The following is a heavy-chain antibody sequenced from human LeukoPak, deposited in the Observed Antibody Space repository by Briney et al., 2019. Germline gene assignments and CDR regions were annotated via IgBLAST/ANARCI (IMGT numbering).Heavy chain of an antibody. J-gene: IGHJ4*02. Sequence: PGGSLRLSCSASGFTFSSYAMYWVRQAPGKGLEYVSGISSNGDNTYNADSVKGRFTISRDNSKNTLYLQMSSLRADDTAVYYCARDPDSGYGTAGYWGQGTPVTVSS. CDR3: ARDPDSGYGTAGY. CDR2: ISSNGDNT. CDR1: GFTFSSYA. D-gene: IGHD5-12*01. V-gene: IGHV3-64D*06.